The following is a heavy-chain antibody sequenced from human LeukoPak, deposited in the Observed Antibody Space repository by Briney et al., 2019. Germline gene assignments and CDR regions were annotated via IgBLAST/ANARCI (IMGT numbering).Heavy chain of an antibody. CDR2: ISYDGSNK. V-gene: IGHV3-30*03. D-gene: IGHD2-8*01. Sequence: QPGGSLRLSCAASGFTFSSYGMHWVRQAPGKGLEWVAVISYDGSNKYYADSVKGRFTISRDNSKNTLYLQMNSLRAEDTAVYYCARGMYLAYGMDVWGQGTTVTVSS. J-gene: IGHJ6*02. CDR3: ARGMYLAYGMDV. CDR1: GFTFSSYG.